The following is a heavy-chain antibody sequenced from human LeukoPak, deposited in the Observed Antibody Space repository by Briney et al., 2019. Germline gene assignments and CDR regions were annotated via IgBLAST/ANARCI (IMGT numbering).Heavy chain of an antibody. J-gene: IGHJ5*02. D-gene: IGHD1-14*01. V-gene: IGHV1-18*01. CDR3: ARTVGNRADP. CDR1: GYPFTTYG. Sequence: GASVNVSCTASGYPFTTYGFIWVRQAPGRGPEWLGWISANTGNRKAAQKFRDRLNMTTDAASQTAYMYLASLTADDTAMYFCARTVGNRADPWGQGSLVIVSP. CDR2: ISANTGNR.